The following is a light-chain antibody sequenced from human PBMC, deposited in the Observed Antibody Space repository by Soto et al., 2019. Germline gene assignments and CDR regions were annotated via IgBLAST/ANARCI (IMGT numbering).Light chain of an antibody. V-gene: IGLV1-44*01. CDR2: SNA. CDR1: SSNIGSNT. J-gene: IGLJ1*01. CDR3: AVWDDRLNGYV. Sequence: QSVLTQPPSASGTPGQRVTISCSGSSSNIGSNTVNWYQHLPGAAPKLLIQSNAQRPSWVPDRFSGSQSGTSASLAISGLQSEDEADYYCAVWDDRLNGYVFGTGTKLTGL.